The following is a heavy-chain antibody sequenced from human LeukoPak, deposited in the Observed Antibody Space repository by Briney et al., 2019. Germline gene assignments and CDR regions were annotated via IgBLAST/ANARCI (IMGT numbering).Heavy chain of an antibody. J-gene: IGHJ6*02. CDR3: ARGEVLLWFGRESLCGMDV. V-gene: IGHV4-30-4*01. CDR2: IYYSGST. Sequence: SQTLSLTCTVSGGSISSGDYYWSWIRQPPGKGLEWIGYIYYSGSTYYNPSLRSRVTISEDTSKNQFSLKLSSVTVADTAVYYCARGEVLLWFGRESLCGMDVWGQGTTVTVSS. CDR1: GGSISSGDYY. D-gene: IGHD3-10*01.